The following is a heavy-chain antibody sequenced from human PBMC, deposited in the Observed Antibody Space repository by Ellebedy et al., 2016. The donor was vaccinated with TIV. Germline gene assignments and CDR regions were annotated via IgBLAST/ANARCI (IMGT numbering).Heavy chain of an antibody. CDR2: IKQDGSQK. CDR1: GFTLSSYW. J-gene: IGHJ3*02. Sequence: GESLKISCAASGFTLSSYWMSWVRQAPGKGLQWVACIKQDGSQKYYVDSVKGRFTISRDNAKNSLYLQMNGLRAEDTAVYYCAKSADSGSYHDAFDIWGQGTMVTVSS. V-gene: IGHV3-7*01. D-gene: IGHD1-26*01. CDR3: AKSADSGSYHDAFDI.